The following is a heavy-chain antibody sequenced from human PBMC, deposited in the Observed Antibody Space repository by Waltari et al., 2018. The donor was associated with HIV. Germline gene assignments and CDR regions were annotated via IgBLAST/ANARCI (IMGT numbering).Heavy chain of an antibody. CDR1: GTTFTDYY. Sequence: QVKLVQSGAELKKSGASVKVSCKPSGTTFTDYYIHWVRQAPGQGLEWMGWININSGGTNFSQKFRGRVTLTRDTSISTAYMQLSSLGSDDTAIYYCTRAQSHVHGLDVWGQGTTVTVSS. CDR3: TRAQSHVHGLDV. V-gene: IGHV1-2*02. CDR2: ININSGGT. J-gene: IGHJ6*02.